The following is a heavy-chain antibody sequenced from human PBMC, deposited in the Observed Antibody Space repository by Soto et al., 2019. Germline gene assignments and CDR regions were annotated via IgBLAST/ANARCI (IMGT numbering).Heavy chain of an antibody. Sequence: GGSLRLSCAASGFTFDDYAMHWVRQAPGKGLEWVSGISWNSGSIGYADSVKGRFTISRDNAKNSLYLQMNSLRAEDTALYYCVCSYYDSSGYYYGVAFDIWGQGTMVTVSS. J-gene: IGHJ3*02. D-gene: IGHD3-22*01. CDR1: GFTFDDYA. CDR2: ISWNSGSI. CDR3: VCSYYDSSGYYYGVAFDI. V-gene: IGHV3-9*01.